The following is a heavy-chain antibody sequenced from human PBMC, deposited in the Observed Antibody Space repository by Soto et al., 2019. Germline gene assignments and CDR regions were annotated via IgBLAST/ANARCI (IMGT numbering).Heavy chain of an antibody. CDR2: IKQDGSEK. CDR3: ARAPQVYSSGWLDYYYYGMDV. Sequence: GGSLRLSCAASGFTFSSYWMSWVRQAPGKGLEWVANIKQDGSEKYYVDSVKGRFTISRDNAKNSLYLQMNSLRAEDTAVYYCARAPQVYSSGWLDYYYYGMDVWGQGTTVTV. J-gene: IGHJ6*02. D-gene: IGHD6-19*01. CDR1: GFTFSSYW. V-gene: IGHV3-7*01.